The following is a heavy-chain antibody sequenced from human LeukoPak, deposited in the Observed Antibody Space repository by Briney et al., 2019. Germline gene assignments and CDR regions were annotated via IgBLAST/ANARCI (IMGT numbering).Heavy chain of an antibody. V-gene: IGHV3-21*01. CDR1: GFTFSSYS. J-gene: IGHJ1*01. CDR2: ISSSSYI. CDR3: ARDPPLITAAGSRYFQH. D-gene: IGHD6-13*01. Sequence: PGGSLRLSCAASGFTFSSYSMNWVRQAPGKGLEWVSSISSSSYIYYADSVKGRFTISRDNAKNSLYLQTNSLRAEDTAVYYCARDPPLITAAGSRYFQHWGQGTLVTVSS.